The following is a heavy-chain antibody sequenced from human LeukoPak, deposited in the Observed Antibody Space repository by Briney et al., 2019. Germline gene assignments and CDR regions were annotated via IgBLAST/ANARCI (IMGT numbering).Heavy chain of an antibody. CDR3: VASYGGYVLDY. Sequence: PSETLSLTCSVSGGSIGSYHWNWIRQPSGKGLEWIGIVFNNGGTKHNPPLKRRVAISEDTSKNQFALKLSSVTAADTAVYYCVASYGGYVLDYWGEGALVIVSS. CDR1: GGSIGSYH. J-gene: IGHJ4*02. V-gene: IGHV4-59*01. D-gene: IGHD5-12*01. CDR2: VFNNGGT.